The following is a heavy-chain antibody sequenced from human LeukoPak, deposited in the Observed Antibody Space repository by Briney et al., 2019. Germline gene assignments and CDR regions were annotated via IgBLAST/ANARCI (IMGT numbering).Heavy chain of an antibody. J-gene: IGHJ4*02. V-gene: IGHV4-59*01. CDR1: GGSISSYY. CDR3: ARARRQTYYFDY. CDR2: IYYSVST. Sequence: PSETLSLTCTVSGGSISSYYWSWIRQPPGKGLEWIGDIYYSVSTNYNPSLRSRVTISVDTSKNQFSLKLSSVTAADTAVYYCARARRQTYYFDYWGQGTLVTVSS.